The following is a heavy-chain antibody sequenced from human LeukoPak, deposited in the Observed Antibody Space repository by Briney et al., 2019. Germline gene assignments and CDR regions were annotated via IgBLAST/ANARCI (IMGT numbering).Heavy chain of an antibody. CDR1: GHTLSESS. J-gene: IGHJ4*02. Sequence: ASVKVSCKVSGHTLSESSIYWVRQAPGKGLEWMGGFDPEDGETIYAQKFQGRVTVTEDTSTDTAYMELSSLRSEDTAVYYCATGFRYNSGDRDYWGQGTLVTVSS. D-gene: IGHD5-18*01. CDR2: FDPEDGET. V-gene: IGHV1-24*01. CDR3: ATGFRYNSGDRDY.